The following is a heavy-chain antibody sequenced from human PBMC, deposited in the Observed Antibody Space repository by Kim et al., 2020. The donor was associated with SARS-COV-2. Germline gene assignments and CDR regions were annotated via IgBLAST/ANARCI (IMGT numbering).Heavy chain of an antibody. CDR3: ARRYSSGWYDWFDP. J-gene: IGHJ5*02. Sequence: SETLSLTCAVYGGSFSGYYWSWIRQPPGKGLEWIGEINHSGSTNYNPSLKSRVTISVDTSKNQFSLKLSSVTAADTAVYYCARRYSSGWYDWFDPWGQGTLVTVSS. CDR2: INHSGST. D-gene: IGHD6-19*01. CDR1: GGSFSGYY. V-gene: IGHV4-34*01.